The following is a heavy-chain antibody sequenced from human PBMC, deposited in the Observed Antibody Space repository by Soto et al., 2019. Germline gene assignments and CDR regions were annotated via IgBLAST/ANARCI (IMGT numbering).Heavy chain of an antibody. CDR3: ARDPVIAAANWFDP. CDR1: GFTFSSYS. J-gene: IGHJ5*02. V-gene: IGHV3-21*01. Sequence: PGGSLRLSCAASGFTFSSYSMNWVRQAPGKGLEWVSSISSSSSYIYYADSVKGRFTISRDNAKNSLYLQMNSLRAEDTVVYYCARDPVIAAANWFDPWGQGTLVTVSS. CDR2: ISSSSSYI. D-gene: IGHD6-13*01.